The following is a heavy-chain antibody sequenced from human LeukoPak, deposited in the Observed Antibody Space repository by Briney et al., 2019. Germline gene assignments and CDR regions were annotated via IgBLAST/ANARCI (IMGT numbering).Heavy chain of an antibody. CDR2: INHSGST. D-gene: IGHD1-20*01. CDR3: ARNHNWNFDY. Sequence: SETLSLTCAFYGGSSSSYYWTWIRQPPGKGLEWIGEINHSGSTNYNPSLESRVIMLIDTSKNQFSLQLGSVTAADTAVYYCARNHNWNFDYWGQGSLVPVSS. CDR1: GGSSSSYY. V-gene: IGHV4-34*01. J-gene: IGHJ4*02.